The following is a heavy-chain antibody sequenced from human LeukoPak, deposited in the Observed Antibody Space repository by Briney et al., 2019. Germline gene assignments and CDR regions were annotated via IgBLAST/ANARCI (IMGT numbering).Heavy chain of an antibody. V-gene: IGHV3-74*01. CDR2: INPSGSST. CDR1: GFTFRNYW. CDR3: ARSNQADDY. D-gene: IGHD1-14*01. J-gene: IGHJ4*02. Sequence: GGALRLSCAASGFTFRNYWMHWGRQGPGKRLVWVSRINPSGSSTTSADSGKGRFTISRDNAKNMLYLQMDSLRAEDTGIYYCARSNQADDYWGQGTLVTVSS.